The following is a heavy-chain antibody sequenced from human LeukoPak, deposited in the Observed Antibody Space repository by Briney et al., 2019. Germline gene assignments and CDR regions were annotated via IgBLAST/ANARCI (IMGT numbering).Heavy chain of an antibody. CDR1: GFTFSSYN. J-gene: IGHJ4*02. CDR3: ARVYTYGSPTSYLDY. V-gene: IGHV3-21*01. CDR2: ISGSSSYI. Sequence: GGSLRLSCAASGFTFSSYNMNWVRQAPGKGLEWVSSISGSSSYIYYADSLKGRFTISRDNARNSLFLQMNSLRAEDTAIYYCARVYTYGSPTSYLDYRGQGTVVTVSS. D-gene: IGHD5-18*01.